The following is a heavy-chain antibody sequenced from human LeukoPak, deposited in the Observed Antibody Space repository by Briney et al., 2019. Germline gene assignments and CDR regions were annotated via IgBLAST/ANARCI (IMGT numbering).Heavy chain of an antibody. CDR2: ISRSSGYI. V-gene: IGHV3-21*01. D-gene: IGHD6-19*01. J-gene: IGHJ4*02. CDR3: ASRRVAVPSSRAFDY. CDR1: GFTFSDYS. Sequence: PGGSLRLSCAASGFTFSDYSMNWVRQAPGKGLEWVSSISRSSGYIYYADSVKGRFTISRDNAKNSLYLQMNSLRAEDTAVYYCASRRVAVPSSRAFDYWGQGTLVTVSS.